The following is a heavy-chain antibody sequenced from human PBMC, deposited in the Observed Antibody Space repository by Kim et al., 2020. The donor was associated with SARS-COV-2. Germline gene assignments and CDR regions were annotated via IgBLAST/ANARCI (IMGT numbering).Heavy chain of an antibody. V-gene: IGHV3-48*03. J-gene: IGHJ6*02. D-gene: IGHD2-2*01. CDR1: GFTFSTYE. CDR3: ARSLYCSSTSCFYGMDV. CDR2: ISTSCSTI. Sequence: GGSLRLSCAASGFTFSTYEMNWVRQAPGKGLEWISYISTSCSTIYYADSVKGRFTISRDNAKSSLSLQMNSLRAEDTAVYYCARSLYCSSTSCFYGMDVWGQGTTVTVSS.